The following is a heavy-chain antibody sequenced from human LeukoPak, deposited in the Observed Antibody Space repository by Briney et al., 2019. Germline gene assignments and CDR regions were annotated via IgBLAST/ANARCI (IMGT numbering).Heavy chain of an antibody. J-gene: IGHJ4*02. V-gene: IGHV3-7*01. CDR3: ARDREQWLVRGGFDY. CDR1: GFTFSSYW. D-gene: IGHD6-19*01. Sequence: PGGSLRLSCAASGFTFSSYWMSWVRQAPGKGLEWVANIKQDGSDKYYVDSVKGRFTISRDNAKNSLYLQMNSLRAEDTAVYYCARDREQWLVRGGFDYWGQGTLVTVSS. CDR2: IKQDGSDK.